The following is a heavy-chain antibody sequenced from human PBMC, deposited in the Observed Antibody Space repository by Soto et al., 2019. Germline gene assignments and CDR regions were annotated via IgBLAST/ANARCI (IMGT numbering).Heavy chain of an antibody. CDR3: ARGTIPAAIEPYGMDV. CDR1: GGTFSSYA. D-gene: IGHD2-2*02. V-gene: IGHV1-69*06. J-gene: IGHJ6*02. Sequence: QVQLVQSGAEVKKPGSSVKVSCKASGGTFSSYAISWVRQAPGQGLEWMGGINPIFGTANYAQKFQGRVTITADKSTSTAYMELSSLRSEDTAVYYCARGTIPAAIEPYGMDVWGQGTTVTVSS. CDR2: INPIFGTA.